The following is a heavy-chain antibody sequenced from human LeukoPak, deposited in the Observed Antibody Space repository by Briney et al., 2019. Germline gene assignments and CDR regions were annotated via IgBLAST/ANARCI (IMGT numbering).Heavy chain of an antibody. J-gene: IGHJ4*02. D-gene: IGHD4-23*01. CDR2: ISGSGGST. CDR1: GFTFSSYG. Sequence: QPGGSLRLSCAASGFTFSSYGMHWVRQAPGKGLEWVSAISGSGGSTYYADSVKGRFTISRDNSKNTLYLQMNSLRAEDTAVYYCAKGGRSSYGGNSHWGQGTLVTVSS. CDR3: AKGGRSSYGGNSH. V-gene: IGHV3-23*01.